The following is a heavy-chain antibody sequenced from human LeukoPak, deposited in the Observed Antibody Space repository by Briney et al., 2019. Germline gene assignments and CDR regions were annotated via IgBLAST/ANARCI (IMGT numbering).Heavy chain of an antibody. CDR3: AKAGGRLLTPFDP. J-gene: IGHJ5*02. Sequence: GGSLRLSCAVSGFTFSNYGMHWVRQAPGKGLEWVAVISYDGSNKYYADSVNGRFTISRENSKNTLYLQMNSLRAEDTAVYYCAKAGGRLLTPFDPWGQGTLVTVSS. V-gene: IGHV3-30*18. CDR2: ISYDGSNK. CDR1: GFTFSNYG. D-gene: IGHD1-26*01.